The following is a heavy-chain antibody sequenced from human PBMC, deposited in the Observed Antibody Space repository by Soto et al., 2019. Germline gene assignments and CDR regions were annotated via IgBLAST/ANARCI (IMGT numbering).Heavy chain of an antibody. CDR3: VRDSGNGWKDY. V-gene: IGHV4-34*01. D-gene: IGHD6-19*01. CDR1: GGSFSGYY. CDR2: IDHSGST. Sequence: SETLSLTCAVYGGSFSGYYWNWVRQPPGKGLEWIGEIDHSGSTNYNPSLKSRVTMSVDKPKNQFSLKLSSVTAADTAVYYCVRDSGNGWKDYWGQGTLVTVSS. J-gene: IGHJ4*02.